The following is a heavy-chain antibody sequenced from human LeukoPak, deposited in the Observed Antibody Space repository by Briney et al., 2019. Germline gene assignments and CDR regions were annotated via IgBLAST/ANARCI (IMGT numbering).Heavy chain of an antibody. CDR3: AREGRGYSYAFDY. CDR1: GFTFSSYW. J-gene: IGHJ4*02. D-gene: IGHD5-18*01. V-gene: IGHV3-74*01. Sequence: PGGSLRLSCAASGFTFSSYWMHWVRQAPGKGLVWVSRINSDGSSTTYADSVKGRFTISRDNAKNTLYLQMNSLRAEDTAVYYCAREGRGYSYAFDYWGQGTLVTVSS. CDR2: INSDGSST.